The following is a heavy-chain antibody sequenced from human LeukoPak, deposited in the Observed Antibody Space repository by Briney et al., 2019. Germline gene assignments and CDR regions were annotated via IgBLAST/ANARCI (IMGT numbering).Heavy chain of an antibody. Sequence: PSETLSLTCTVSGGSISSSIYYWGWIRQPPGKGLEWIGSMSYSGSTYYNPSLKSRFTISVDTSKNQFSLKLSSVTAADTAVYYCARGWAKDSSGYYYGRINWFDPWGQGTLVTVSS. CDR1: GGSISSSIYY. V-gene: IGHV4-39*01. J-gene: IGHJ5*02. CDR2: MSYSGST. D-gene: IGHD3-22*01. CDR3: ARGWAKDSSGYYYGRINWFDP.